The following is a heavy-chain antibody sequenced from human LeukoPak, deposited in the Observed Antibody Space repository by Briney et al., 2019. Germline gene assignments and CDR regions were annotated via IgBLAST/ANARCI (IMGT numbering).Heavy chain of an antibody. J-gene: IGHJ4*02. V-gene: IGHV1-18*01. CDR1: GYTFTSYG. CDR3: ARDRPMTYCYDSSGYYYLY. CDR2: ISAYNGNT. D-gene: IGHD3-22*01. Sequence: ASVKVSCKASGYTFTSYGISWVRQAPGQGLEWMGWISAYNGNTNYAQKLQGRVTMTTDTSTSTAYMELRSLRSDDTAVYYCARDRPMTYCYDSSGYYYLYWGQGTLVTVSS.